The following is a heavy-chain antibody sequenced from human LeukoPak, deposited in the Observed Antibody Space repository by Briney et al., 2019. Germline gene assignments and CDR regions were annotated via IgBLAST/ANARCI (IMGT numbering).Heavy chain of an antibody. D-gene: IGHD6-13*01. CDR3: ARVTAAGAYFDY. V-gene: IGHV4-4*02. CDR1: GGSISSSNW. CDR2: IYHSGST. J-gene: IGHJ4*02. Sequence: PSGTLSLTCAVSGGSISSSNWWRWVRQPPGKWLEWIGEIYHSGSTNYNPSLKSRVTISVDKSKNQVSLKLSSVTAADTAVYYCARVTAAGAYFDYWGQGTLVTVSS.